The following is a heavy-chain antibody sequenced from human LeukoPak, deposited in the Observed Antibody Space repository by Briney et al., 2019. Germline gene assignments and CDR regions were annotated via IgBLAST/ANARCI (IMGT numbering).Heavy chain of an antibody. CDR2: INPYNGDT. V-gene: IGHV1-18*01. J-gene: IGHJ4*01. D-gene: IGHD4/OR15-4a*01. CDR3: ARDLRNYGAFVFDY. Sequence: ASVKVLCKASGYTFISYGITWVRQAPGQGLEWMGWINPYNGDTNYAQRFQGRVTMTRDKSTSTAYMEMRSLRSDDTAVYYCARDLRNYGAFVFDYWGRGNLVTVSP. CDR1: GYTFISYG.